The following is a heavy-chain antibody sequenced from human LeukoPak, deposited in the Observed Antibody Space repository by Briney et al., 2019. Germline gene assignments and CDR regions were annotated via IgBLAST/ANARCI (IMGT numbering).Heavy chain of an antibody. J-gene: IGHJ6*02. V-gene: IGHV4-59*12. CDR2: VFYNGST. CDR3: ASVGAYYYYGLDV. D-gene: IGHD1-26*01. CDR1: GGSISNYF. Sequence: SETLSLTCTVAGGSISNYFWSWIRQPPGKGLEWVGHVFYNGSTNYNPSLKSRVTISVDKSKNQFSLRLSSVTAADTAVYYCASVGAYYYYGLDVWGQGTTVTVSS.